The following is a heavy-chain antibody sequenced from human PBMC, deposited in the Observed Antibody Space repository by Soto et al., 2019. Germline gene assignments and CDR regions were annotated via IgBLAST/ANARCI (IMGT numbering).Heavy chain of an antibody. V-gene: IGHV4-59*01. CDR3: ARSLYDSSGYNWFDP. CDR1: GGSISSYY. D-gene: IGHD3-22*01. CDR2: IYDSGST. Sequence: SETLSLTCTVSGGSISSYYWSWIRQPPGKGLEWIGYIYDSGSTNYNPSLKSRVTISVDTSKNQFSLKLSSVTAADTAVYYCARSLYDSSGYNWFDPWGQGTLVTVSS. J-gene: IGHJ5*02.